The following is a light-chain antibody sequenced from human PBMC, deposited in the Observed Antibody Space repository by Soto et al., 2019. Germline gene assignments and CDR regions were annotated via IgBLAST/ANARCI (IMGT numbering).Light chain of an antibody. CDR2: SAS. Sequence: EIVLTQSPATLYVSPGETATLSCRASQSVGSTLAWYQQKPGQAPRLLIYSASARASGVPARFSGSGSGTEFTLTISTLQSEDFGVYYCQQYDYWWTFGQGTNVDIK. V-gene: IGKV3-15*01. J-gene: IGKJ1*01. CDR1: QSVGST. CDR3: QQYDYWWT.